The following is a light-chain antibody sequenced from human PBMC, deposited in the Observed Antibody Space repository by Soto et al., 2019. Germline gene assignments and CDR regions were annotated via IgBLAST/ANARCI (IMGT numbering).Light chain of an antibody. V-gene: IGKV3-20*01. J-gene: IGKJ1*01. CDR3: QQYGTSPLT. Sequence: EIVMTQSPATLSVSPGESATLSCRASQSVSSYLAWYQQKPGQAPRLLIYDASNRAAGIPDRFSGSGSGTDFTLTISRLEPEDFAVYYCQQYGTSPLTFGQGTKVDIK. CDR1: QSVSSY. CDR2: DAS.